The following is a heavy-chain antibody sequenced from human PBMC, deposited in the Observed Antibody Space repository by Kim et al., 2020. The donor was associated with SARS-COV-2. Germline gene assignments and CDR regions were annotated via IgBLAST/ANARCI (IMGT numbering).Heavy chain of an antibody. CDR2: IYWDDDA. V-gene: IGHV2-5*02. CDR3: ALKYCSDANCYHVAHFDY. Sequence: SGPTLVKPTQTLTLTCDFSGFYFNTDGMGVAWVRQPPGKALEWLALIYWDDDARYSPFLKSRLTITKDSSRNQVVLTMTNMDPVDTGTYYCALKYCSDANCYHVAHFDYWGQGSLVTVS. CDR1: GFYFNTDGMG. J-gene: IGHJ4*02. D-gene: IGHD2-2*01.